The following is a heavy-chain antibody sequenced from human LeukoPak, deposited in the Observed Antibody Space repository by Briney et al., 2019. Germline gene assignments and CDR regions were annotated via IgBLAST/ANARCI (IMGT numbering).Heavy chain of an antibody. J-gene: IGHJ4*02. Sequence: GGSLRLSCAASGFTFSSYGLHWVRQAPGKGLEWVAVSFDGSDKYYADSVKGRFTISRDNSKNTLYLQMNSLRAEDTAAYYCARREPQGCSGTSCFAGPVGHWGQGTLVTVSS. CDR1: GFTFSSYG. D-gene: IGHD2-2*01. CDR3: ARREPQGCSGTSCFAGPVGH. CDR2: SFDGSDK. V-gene: IGHV3-30*03.